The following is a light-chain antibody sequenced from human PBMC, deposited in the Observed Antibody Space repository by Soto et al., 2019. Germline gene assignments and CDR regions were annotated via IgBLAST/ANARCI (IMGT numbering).Light chain of an antibody. J-gene: IGKJ5*01. CDR2: WAS. CDR3: QQYYSTRPIT. Sequence: DIVMTRSPDSLAVSLGERATINCKSSQSVLYSSNNKNYLAWYQQKPGQPPKLLIYWASTRESGVPDRFSGSGSGTDFTLTISSLQAEDVAVYYCQQYYSTRPITFGQGTRLEIK. V-gene: IGKV4-1*01. CDR1: QSVLYSSNNKNY.